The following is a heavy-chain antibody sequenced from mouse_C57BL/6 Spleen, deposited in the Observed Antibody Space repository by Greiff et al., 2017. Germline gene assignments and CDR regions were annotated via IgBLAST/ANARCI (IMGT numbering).Heavy chain of an antibody. J-gene: IGHJ2*01. CDR2: IRLKSDNYAT. CDR3: TDSNYFDY. V-gene: IGHV6-3*01. D-gene: IGHD2-5*01. Sequence: EVKLVESGGGLVQPGGSMKLSCVASGFTFSNYWMNWVRQSPEKGLEWVAQIRLKSDNYATNYAESVKGRFTISRDDSKSSVYLQMNNLRAEDTGIYYCTDSNYFDYWGQGTTLTVSS. CDR1: GFTFSNYW.